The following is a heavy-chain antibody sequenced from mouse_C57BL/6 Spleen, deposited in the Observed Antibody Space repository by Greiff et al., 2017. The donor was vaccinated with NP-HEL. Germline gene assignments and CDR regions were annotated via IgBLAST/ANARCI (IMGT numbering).Heavy chain of an antibody. CDR1: GYTFTSYW. D-gene: IGHD1-1*01. Sequence: QVQLQQPGAELVRPGSSVKLSCKASGYTFTSYWMHWVKQRPIQGLEWIGNIDPSDSETHYNQKFKDKATLTVDKSSSTAYMQLSSLTSEDSAVYYCARGYYYGSSYGGVDYWGQGTTLTVSS. CDR2: IDPSDSET. CDR3: ARGYYYGSSYGGVDY. J-gene: IGHJ2*01. V-gene: IGHV1-52*01.